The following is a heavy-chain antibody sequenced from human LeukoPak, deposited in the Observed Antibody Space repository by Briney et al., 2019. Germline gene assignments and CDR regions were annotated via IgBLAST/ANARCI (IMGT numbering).Heavy chain of an antibody. CDR3: ARQVAVSLDDY. V-gene: IGHV5-10-1*01. CDR1: GYSFTSHW. CDR2: IDPSDSYT. J-gene: IGHJ4*02. D-gene: IGHD3-22*01. Sequence: GEPLKIYRKGSGYSFTSHWISWVRQMPGKGLEWMGRIDPSDSYTNYSPSFQGHVTISADKSISTAYLQWSSLKASDTAMYYCARQVAVSLDDYWGQGTLVTVSS.